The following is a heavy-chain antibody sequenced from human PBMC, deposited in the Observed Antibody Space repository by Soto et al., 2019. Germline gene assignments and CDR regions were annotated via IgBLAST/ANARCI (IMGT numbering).Heavy chain of an antibody. V-gene: IGHV4-30-2*01. D-gene: IGHD2-15*01. Sequence: SETLSLTCAVSGGSISSGGYSWSGIRQPPGRGLEWIGYIYHSGSTYYNPSLKSRVTISVDRSKNQFSLKLSSVTAADTAVYYCARGGAGCSGGSCYSWFDPWGQGTLVTVSS. CDR2: IYHSGST. J-gene: IGHJ5*02. CDR1: GGSISSGGYS. CDR3: ARGGAGCSGGSCYSWFDP.